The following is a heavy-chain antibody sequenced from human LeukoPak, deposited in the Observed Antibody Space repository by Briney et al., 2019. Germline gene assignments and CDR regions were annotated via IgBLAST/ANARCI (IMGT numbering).Heavy chain of an antibody. CDR2: TYYRSKWYN. CDR1: GDSVSSNSVA. Sequence: SQTLSLTCAISGDSVSSNSVAWNWIRQSPSRGLEWLGRTYYRSKWYNDYAISVKSRITINPDTSKNQFSLQLNSVSPEDTAVYYCARVVSSPWYLDYWGQGTLVTVSS. CDR3: ARVVSSPWYLDY. D-gene: IGHD6-13*01. V-gene: IGHV6-1*01. J-gene: IGHJ4*02.